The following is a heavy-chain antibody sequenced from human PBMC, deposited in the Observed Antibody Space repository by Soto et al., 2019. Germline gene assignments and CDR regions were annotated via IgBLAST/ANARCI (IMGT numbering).Heavy chain of an antibody. Sequence: GGSLRLSCAASGFTFSSYAMSWVRQAPGKGLEWVSAISGSGGSKYYADSVKGRFTISRDNSKNTRYLQMNSLRAEDTAVYYCAKAGIQLWLRGGFFHVWGQGTTVTVSS. V-gene: IGHV3-23*01. CDR3: AKAGIQLWLRGGFFHV. D-gene: IGHD5-18*01. CDR1: GFTFSSYA. CDR2: ISGSGGSK. J-gene: IGHJ6*02.